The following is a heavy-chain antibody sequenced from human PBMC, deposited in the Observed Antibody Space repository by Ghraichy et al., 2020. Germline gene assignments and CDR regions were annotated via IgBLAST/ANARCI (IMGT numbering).Heavy chain of an antibody. V-gene: IGHV3-23*01. CDR1: GFTFSSYA. J-gene: IGHJ4*02. CDR3: AKSLSSGWPRRGEDY. Sequence: GGSLRLSCAASGFTFSSYAMSWVRQAPGKGLEWVSAISGSGGSTYYADSVKGRFTISRDNSKNTLYLQMNSLRAEDTDVYYCAKSLSSGWPRRGEDYWGQGTLVTVSS. D-gene: IGHD6-19*01. CDR2: ISGSGGST.